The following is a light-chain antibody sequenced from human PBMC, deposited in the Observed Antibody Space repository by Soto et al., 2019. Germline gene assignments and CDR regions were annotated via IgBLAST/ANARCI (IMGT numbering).Light chain of an antibody. CDR2: HAS. V-gene: IGKV1-33*01. J-gene: IGKJ4*01. Sequence: IQMSQSPSSLSATIGDRVTITCQASQNITNNLSWYQQKPGKAPNLLIYHASKLAKGVTSRFSGSGSGTDFALTITSLQAEDFATYYCQQLRLYPSTFGGGTKVDIK. CDR1: QNITNN. CDR3: QQLRLYPST.